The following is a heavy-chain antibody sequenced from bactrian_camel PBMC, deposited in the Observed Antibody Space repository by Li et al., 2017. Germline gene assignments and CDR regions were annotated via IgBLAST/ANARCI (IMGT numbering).Heavy chain of an antibody. Sequence: VESGGGSVQAGGSLRLSCTASGFRFDGSDWGWYRQRAGRKCEVVSRTTSDSSTDYAGSVKGRFTISRDNAKNTVYLQMNNLNPEDTAMYYCAAMGSSLRGSWRDRHEYYSWGQGTQVTVS. CDR2: TTSDSST. V-gene: IGHV3S63*01. CDR1: GFRFDGSD. D-gene: IGHD6*01. J-gene: IGHJ4*01. CDR3: AAMGSSLRGSWRDRHEYYS.